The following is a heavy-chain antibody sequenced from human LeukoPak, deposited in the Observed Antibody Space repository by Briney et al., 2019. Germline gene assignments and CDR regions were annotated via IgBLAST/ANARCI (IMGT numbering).Heavy chain of an antibody. CDR2: IDWDDDK. CDR1: GFSLSTNGMC. D-gene: IGHD4-17*01. Sequence: SGPALVKPTQTLTLTCTFSGFSLSTNGMCVSWIRQPPGKALEWLALIDWDDDKYYNTSLKTRLTISKDTSKNQVVLTMTNMDPVDTATYFCARYLYGDSASYFDYWGQGSLVIVSS. V-gene: IGHV2-70*01. J-gene: IGHJ4*02. CDR3: ARYLYGDSASYFDY.